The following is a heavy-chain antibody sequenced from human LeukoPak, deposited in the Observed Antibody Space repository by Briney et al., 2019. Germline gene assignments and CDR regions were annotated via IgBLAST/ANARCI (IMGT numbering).Heavy chain of an antibody. CDR1: GGSISSYY. V-gene: IGHV4-59*08. J-gene: IGHJ4*02. Sequence: SETLSLTCTVSGGSISSYYWSWIRQPPGKGLEWIGYIYYSGSTNYNPSLKSRVTISVDTSKNQFSLKLSSVTAADTAVYYCARQVYSSALGDYWGQGTLVTVSS. D-gene: IGHD3-22*01. CDR2: IYYSGST. CDR3: ARQVYSSALGDY.